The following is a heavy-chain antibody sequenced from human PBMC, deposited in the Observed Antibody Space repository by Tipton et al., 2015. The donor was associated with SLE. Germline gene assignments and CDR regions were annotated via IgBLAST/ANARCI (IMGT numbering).Heavy chain of an antibody. CDR1: GFTFDDYG. CDR2: ISYDGSNK. J-gene: IGHJ4*02. Sequence: SLRLSCAASGFTFDDYGMSWVRQAPGRGLEWVAVISYDGSNKYYADSVKGRFTISRDNSKNTLYLQMNSLRAEDTAVYYCAREDGSGWYSYWGQGTLVTVSS. V-gene: IGHV3-30*03. CDR3: AREDGSGWYSY. D-gene: IGHD6-19*01.